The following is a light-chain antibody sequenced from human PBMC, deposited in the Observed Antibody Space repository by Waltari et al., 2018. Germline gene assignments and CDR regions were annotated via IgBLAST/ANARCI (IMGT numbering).Light chain of an antibody. J-gene: IGLJ3*02. CDR1: TGDGGNSNF. CDR3: CSYVQKDIWL. Sequence: QSALTQPASVSGAPGQSITISCTGTTGDGGNSNFVSWYQHHPGKVPKLIIYEVIKRPSGISDRFTGSKSGNTASLSISGLQAEDEADYSCCSYVQKDIWLFGGGTKVTVL. V-gene: IGLV2-23*02. CDR2: EVI.